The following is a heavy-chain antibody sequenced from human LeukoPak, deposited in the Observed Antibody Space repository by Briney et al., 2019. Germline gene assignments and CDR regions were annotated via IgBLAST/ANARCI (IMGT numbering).Heavy chain of an antibody. CDR3: ARGGDTAMVTHRSPFDY. CDR2: INHSGST. Sequence: SETLSLTCAVYGGSFSGYYWSWIRQPPGKGLEWIGEINHSGSTNYNPSLKSRVTISVDTSKNQFSLKLSSVTAADTAVYYCARGGDTAMVTHRSPFDYWGRGTLVTVSS. J-gene: IGHJ4*02. V-gene: IGHV4-34*01. CDR1: GGSFSGYY. D-gene: IGHD5-18*01.